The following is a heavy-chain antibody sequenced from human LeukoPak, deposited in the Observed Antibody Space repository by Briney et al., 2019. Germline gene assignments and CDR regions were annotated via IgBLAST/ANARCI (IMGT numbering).Heavy chain of an antibody. CDR2: ISYDGSNK. Sequence: GGSLRLSCAASGFTFSSYAMHWVRQAPGKGLEWVAVISYDGSNKYYADSVKGRFTISRDNSKNTLYLQMNSLRAEDTAVYYCARDYGYYYYYMDVWGQGTTVTVSS. J-gene: IGHJ6*03. CDR1: GFTFSSYA. V-gene: IGHV3-30-3*01. CDR3: ARDYGYYYYYMDV. D-gene: IGHD3-16*01.